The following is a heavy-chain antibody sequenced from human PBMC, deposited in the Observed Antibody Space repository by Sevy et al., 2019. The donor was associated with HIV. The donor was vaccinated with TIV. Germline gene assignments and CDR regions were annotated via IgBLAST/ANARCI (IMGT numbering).Heavy chain of an antibody. J-gene: IGHJ4*02. CDR2: IYSGGDT. CDR1: GFTVSSNY. V-gene: IGHV3-53*01. CDR3: VREGVGGYSYSLDC. D-gene: IGHD5-18*01. Sequence: GGSLRLSCVAYGFTVSSNYMTWVRQAPGKGLEWVSIIYSGGDTYYADSVKGRFTISRDNSKNTLYLQMNSLRAEDTAVYYCVREGVGGYSYSLDCWGQGTLVTVSS.